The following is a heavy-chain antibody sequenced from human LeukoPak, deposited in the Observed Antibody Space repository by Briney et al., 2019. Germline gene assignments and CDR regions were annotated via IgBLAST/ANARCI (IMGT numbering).Heavy chain of an antibody. CDR1: GYTFTSYG. V-gene: IGHV1-18*01. J-gene: IGHJ4*02. CDR3: ARDGPYYYDNSGHYPDY. CDR2: ISAYNGNT. Sequence: ASVKVSCKASGYTFTSYGISWVRQAPGQGLEWMGWISAYNGNTNYAQKLQGRVTMTTDTSTSTAYMELRSLRSDDTAVYYCARDGPYYYDNSGHYPDYWGQGTLVTVSS. D-gene: IGHD3-22*01.